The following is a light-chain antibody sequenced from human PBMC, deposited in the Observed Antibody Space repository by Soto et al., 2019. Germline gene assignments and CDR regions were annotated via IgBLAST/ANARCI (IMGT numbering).Light chain of an antibody. Sequence: EVVLTQSPGTLSLSPVSRATLSCRASRHINVNYLFWYQLKRGQATRLLIYGTYTRAAGIPDRFSGSGSGTDFTLTISRLEPEDFAVYYCQQYGSSPWPFGQGTKVDIK. CDR2: GTY. CDR1: RHINVNY. V-gene: IGKV3-20*01. J-gene: IGKJ1*01. CDR3: QQYGSSPWP.